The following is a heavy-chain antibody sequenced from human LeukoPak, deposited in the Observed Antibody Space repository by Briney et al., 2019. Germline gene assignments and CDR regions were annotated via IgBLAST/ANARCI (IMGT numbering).Heavy chain of an antibody. CDR3: ARDAGFDSSGPSDI. D-gene: IGHD3-22*01. CDR1: GFTFSSYS. Sequence: GGSLRLSCAASGFTFSSYSMNWVRQAPGKGLEWVSSISSSSSYIYYADSVKGRFTISRDNAKNSLYLQMNSLRAEDTAVYYCARDAGFDSSGPSDIWGQGTMVTVSS. CDR2: ISSSSSYI. J-gene: IGHJ3*02. V-gene: IGHV3-21*01.